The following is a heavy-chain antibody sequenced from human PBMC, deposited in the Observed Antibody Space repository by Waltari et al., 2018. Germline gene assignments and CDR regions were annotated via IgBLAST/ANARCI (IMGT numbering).Heavy chain of an antibody. CDR2: IKSKGDGETT. Sequence: EVQLVESGGGLLKPGGSLRVSCDVTGFPFTKAWMRWVRQAPGKGLEWVGRIKSKGDGETTDYGVPVRGRFSISRDDSKNTIYLQMNSLKIEDTGVYYCVTDYGYYMDAWGKGTTVTVSS. CDR1: GFPFTKAW. D-gene: IGHD3-10*01. V-gene: IGHV3-15*01. J-gene: IGHJ6*03. CDR3: VTDYGYYMDA.